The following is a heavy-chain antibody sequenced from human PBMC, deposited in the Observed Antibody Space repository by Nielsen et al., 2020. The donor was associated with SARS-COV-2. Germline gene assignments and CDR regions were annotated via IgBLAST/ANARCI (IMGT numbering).Heavy chain of an antibody. V-gene: IGHV7-4-1*02. CDR1: GYTFTSYA. CDR3: ARVDSSSWYRYGWFDP. D-gene: IGHD6-13*01. CDR2: INTNTGNP. Sequence: ASVKVSCKASGYTFTSYAMNWVRQAPGQGLEWMGWINTNTGNPTYAQGFTGRFVFSLDTSVSTAYLQISSLKVEDTAVYYCARVDSSSWYRYGWFDPWGQGTLVTVSS. J-gene: IGHJ5*02.